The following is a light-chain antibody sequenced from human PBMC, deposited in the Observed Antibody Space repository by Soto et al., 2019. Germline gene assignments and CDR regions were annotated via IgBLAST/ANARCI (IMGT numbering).Light chain of an antibody. CDR3: QQYYSTPIT. CDR1: QSVLYSSNNKNY. CDR2: WAS. Sequence: DIVMTQSPDSLAVSLGERATINXXSSQSVLYSSNNKNYLAWYQQKPGQPPKLLIYWASTRESGVPDRFSGSGSGTDFTLTISSLQAEDVAVYYCQQYYSTPITFGQGTRLEIK. J-gene: IGKJ5*01. V-gene: IGKV4-1*01.